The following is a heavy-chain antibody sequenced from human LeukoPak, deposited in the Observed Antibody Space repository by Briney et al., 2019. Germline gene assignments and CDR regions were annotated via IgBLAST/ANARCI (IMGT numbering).Heavy chain of an antibody. D-gene: IGHD6-13*01. CDR1: GFTFSSYA. CDR3: ARAPGGAAAAPLDFDY. J-gene: IGHJ4*02. CDR2: AWHDGSNR. Sequence: PGGSLRLSCTAPGFTFSSYAIHWIRQAPGKGLEWVALAWHDGSNRYYSEAVKGRFTISRDNSKNTVYLQINSLRAEDTAVYYCARAPGGAAAAPLDFDYWGQGTLVTVSS. V-gene: IGHV3-30*02.